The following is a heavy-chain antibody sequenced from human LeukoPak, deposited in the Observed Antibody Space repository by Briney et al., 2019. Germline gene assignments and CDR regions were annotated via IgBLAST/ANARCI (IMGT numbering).Heavy chain of an antibody. CDR1: GFAFNTYS. D-gene: IGHD3-16*01. V-gene: IGHV3-9*01. Sequence: QPGGSLRLSCAASGFAFNTYSMNWVRQAPGKGLGWVSGISWNSGSIGYADSVKGRFTISRDNAKNSLYLQMNSLRAEDTALYYCAKDTDIMITFGGFQYWGQGTLVTVSS. J-gene: IGHJ4*02. CDR3: AKDTDIMITFGGFQY. CDR2: ISWNSGSI.